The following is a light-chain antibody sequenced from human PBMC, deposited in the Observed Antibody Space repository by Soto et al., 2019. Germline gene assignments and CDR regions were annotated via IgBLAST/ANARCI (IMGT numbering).Light chain of an antibody. V-gene: IGLV1-47*01. CDR1: SSNIGSNY. CDR2: RNS. Sequence: QAVVTQPPSASGTPGQRVTISCSGSSSNIGSNYVYWYQQFPGTAPKLLIYRNSQRPSGVPDRFSGAKSGTSASLAISGLRSEDEADYYCSAWDDSLTSPVVFGGGTQLTVL. J-gene: IGLJ2*01. CDR3: SAWDDSLTSPVV.